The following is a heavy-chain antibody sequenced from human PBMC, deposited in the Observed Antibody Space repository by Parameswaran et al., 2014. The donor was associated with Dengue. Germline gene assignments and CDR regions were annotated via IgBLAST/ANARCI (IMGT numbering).Heavy chain of an antibody. CDR3: ARDNLSAGGLDV. D-gene: IGHD6-25*01. V-gene: IGHV4-4*08. J-gene: IGHJ6*02. Sequence: WIRQPPGKRLEWIGRIYTNGSTNYNPSLKSRVILFIATSRNQFSLRLTSVTAADTAVYFCARDNLSAGGLDVWGQGTTVTVSS. CDR2: IYTNGST.